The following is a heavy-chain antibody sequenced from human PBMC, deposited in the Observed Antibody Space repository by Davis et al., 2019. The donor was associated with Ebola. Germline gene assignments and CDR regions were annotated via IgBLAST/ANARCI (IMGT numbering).Heavy chain of an antibody. D-gene: IGHD4-11*01. J-gene: IGHJ4*02. CDR3: ARSTTVTPLDY. Sequence: MPSETLSLTCTVSGGSVSSGSYYWSWIRQPPGKGLEWIGYIYYSGSTNYNPSLKSRVTISVDTSKNQFSLKLSSVTAADTAVYYCARSTTVTPLDYWGQGTLVTISS. CDR1: GGSVSSGSYY. CDR2: IYYSGST. V-gene: IGHV4-61*01.